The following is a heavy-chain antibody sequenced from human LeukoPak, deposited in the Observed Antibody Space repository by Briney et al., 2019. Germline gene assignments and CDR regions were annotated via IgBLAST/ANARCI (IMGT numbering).Heavy chain of an antibody. CDR1: GLTFSSYS. V-gene: IGHV3-21*01. J-gene: IGHJ4*02. Sequence: GGSLRLSCAASGLTFSSYSMNWVRQAPGKGLEWVSSISSSSSYIYYADSVKGRFTISRDNAKNSLYLQVNSLRAEDTAVYYCARTLGLHEEPDYWGQGTLVTVSS. CDR3: ARTLGLHEEPDY. D-gene: IGHD1-14*01. CDR2: ISSSSSYI.